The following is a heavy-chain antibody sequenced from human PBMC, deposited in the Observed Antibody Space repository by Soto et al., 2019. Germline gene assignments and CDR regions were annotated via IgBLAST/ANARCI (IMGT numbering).Heavy chain of an antibody. V-gene: IGHV1-24*01. Sequence: ASLKVSCKVSGSTRPALSMHWVRQPPGKGLEWMGGFDPEDGETSYAPKFKSRVTMTEDTSTDTAYMGLSSLRSEDTAVYYCATDITMVRGVFIGWGQGTLVTVSS. J-gene: IGHJ4*02. CDR2: FDPEDGET. D-gene: IGHD3-10*01. CDR3: ATDITMVRGVFIG. CDR1: GSTRPALS.